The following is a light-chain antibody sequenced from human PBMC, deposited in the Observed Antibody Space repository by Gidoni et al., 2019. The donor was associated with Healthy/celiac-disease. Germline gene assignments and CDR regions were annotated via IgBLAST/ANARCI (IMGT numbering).Light chain of an antibody. CDR2: SNN. J-gene: IGLJ1*01. CDR3: AAWDDSLNGWV. CDR1: SSNIGSNT. V-gene: IGLV1-44*01. Sequence: SVLTQPPSASGTPGQRVTISCSGSSSNIGSNTVNWYQHLPGTAPKLLIYSNNQRPSGVPDRFSGSKSGTSASLAISGLQSEDEADYYCAAWDDSLNGWVFGTGTKVTVL.